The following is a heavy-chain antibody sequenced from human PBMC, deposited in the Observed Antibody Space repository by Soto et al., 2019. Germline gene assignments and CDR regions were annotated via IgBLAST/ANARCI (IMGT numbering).Heavy chain of an antibody. J-gene: IGHJ5*02. V-gene: IGHV2-5*02. D-gene: IGHD2-2*01. CDR1: GFSLSTSGVG. CDR2: IYWDDAK. CDR3: THSQVDIVVLPAATYSFHP. Sequence: QITLKESGPTLVKPTQTLTLTCTFSGFSLSTSGVGVGWIRQPPGKALEWLALIYWDDAKRYSPSLKSRLTTTKATSYNPALLTLPTLHPVATATHYSTHSQVDIVVLPAATYSFHPCAQETQVTVSS.